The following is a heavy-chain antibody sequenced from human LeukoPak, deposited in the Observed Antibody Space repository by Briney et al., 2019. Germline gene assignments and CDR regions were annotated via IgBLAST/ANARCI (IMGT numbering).Heavy chain of an antibody. J-gene: IGHJ2*01. Sequence: GGSLRLSCAVSGFSFSSYGMHWVRQAPGKGLEWVAVIWYDGSNENYADSVKGRFTISRDNSKNTLYLQMNSLRAEDTAVYFCARVKRLRLGEPQNWYFDLWGRGTLVTVSS. CDR2: IWYDGSNE. D-gene: IGHD3-16*01. CDR1: GFSFSSYG. CDR3: ARVKRLRLGEPQNWYFDL. V-gene: IGHV3-33*01.